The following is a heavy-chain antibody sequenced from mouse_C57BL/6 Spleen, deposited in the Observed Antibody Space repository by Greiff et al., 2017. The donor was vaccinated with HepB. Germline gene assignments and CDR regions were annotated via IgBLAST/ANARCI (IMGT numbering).Heavy chain of an antibody. CDR3: ARGGLFITTVVAPYAMDY. Sequence: LVESGPELVKPGASVKISCKASGYTFTDYYINWVKQRPGQGLEWIGWIYPGSGNTKYNEKFKGKATLTVDTSSSTAYMQLSSLTSEDSAVYFCARGGLFITTVVAPYAMDYWGQGTSVTVSS. CDR1: GYTFTDYY. D-gene: IGHD1-1*01. V-gene: IGHV1-84*01. CDR2: IYPGSGNT. J-gene: IGHJ4*01.